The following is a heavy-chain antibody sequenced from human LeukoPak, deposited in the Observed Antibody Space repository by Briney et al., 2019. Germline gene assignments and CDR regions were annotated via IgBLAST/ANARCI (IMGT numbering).Heavy chain of an antibody. J-gene: IGHJ4*02. V-gene: IGHV4-39*01. CDR2: IYYSRST. Sequence: KSSETLSLTCTVSGGPISSSSYYWGWIRQPPGKGLEWIGSIYYSRSTYYNPSLKSRVTISVDTSTNQFSLKLSSVTAADTAVYYCARHVLLSYSYGYVRGNYYFDYWGQGTLVTVSS. CDR1: GGPISSSSYY. D-gene: IGHD5-18*01. CDR3: ARHVLLSYSYGYVRGNYYFDY.